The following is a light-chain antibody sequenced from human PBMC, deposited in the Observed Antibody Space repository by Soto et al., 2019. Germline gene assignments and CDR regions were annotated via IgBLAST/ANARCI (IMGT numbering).Light chain of an antibody. Sequence: DIQMTQSPASLSASVGDRVTITCRASQNIRSFLNWYQQKPGKAPKLLIYGGSSLQIGVPSRFSGSGSGTEFTLTISSRQTEDFASYYCQQSYDSPWAFGPGTKVEVK. V-gene: IGKV1-39*01. CDR2: GGS. CDR1: QNIRSF. CDR3: QQSYDSPWA. J-gene: IGKJ1*01.